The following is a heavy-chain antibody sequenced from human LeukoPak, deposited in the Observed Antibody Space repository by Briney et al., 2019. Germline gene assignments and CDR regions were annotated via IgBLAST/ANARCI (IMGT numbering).Heavy chain of an antibody. CDR1: GFTFSSYS. Sequence: GRSLRLSCAASGFTFSSYSMSWVRQAPGKGLEWVSAISGSGGSTYYADSVKGRFTISRDNSKNTLYLQMNSLRAEDTAVYYCAKVSSSGWYDYWGQGTLVTVSS. CDR3: AKVSSSGWYDY. V-gene: IGHV3-23*01. J-gene: IGHJ4*02. CDR2: ISGSGGST. D-gene: IGHD6-19*01.